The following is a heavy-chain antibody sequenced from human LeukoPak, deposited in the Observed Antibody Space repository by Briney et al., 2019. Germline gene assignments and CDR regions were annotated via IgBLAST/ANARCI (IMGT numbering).Heavy chain of an antibody. CDR3: AREPYSSSWYNWFDP. J-gene: IGHJ5*02. D-gene: IGHD6-13*01. CDR1: GGSFSGYY. CDR2: INHSGST. Sequence: SETLSLTCAVYGGSFSGYYWSWIRQSPGKGLEWIGEINHSGSTNYNPSLKSRVTISVDTSKNQFSLKLSSVTAADTAVYYCAREPYSSSWYNWFDPWGQGTLVTVSS. V-gene: IGHV4-34*01.